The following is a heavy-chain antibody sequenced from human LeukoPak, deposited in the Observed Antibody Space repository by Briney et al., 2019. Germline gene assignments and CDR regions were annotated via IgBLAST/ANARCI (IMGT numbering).Heavy chain of an antibody. V-gene: IGHV3-21*04. CDR2: ISSSSSYI. D-gene: IGHD3-10*01. Sequence: PGGSLRLSCAASGFTFSSYSMNWVRQAPGKGLEWVSSISSSSSYIYYADSVKGRFTISRDNAKNSLYLQMNSLRAEDTAVYYCARDFLNYYGSGGSADWGQGTLVTVSS. J-gene: IGHJ4*02. CDR1: GFTFSSYS. CDR3: ARDFLNYYGSGGSAD.